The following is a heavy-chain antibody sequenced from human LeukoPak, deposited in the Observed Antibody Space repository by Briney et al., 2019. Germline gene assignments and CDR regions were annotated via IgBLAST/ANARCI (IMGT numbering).Heavy chain of an antibody. D-gene: IGHD3-22*01. J-gene: IGHJ4*02. Sequence: SQTLSLTCTVSGGSISSGSYYLSWIRQPAGKGLEWIGRIYTSGSTNYNPSLKSRVTISVDTSKNQFSLKLSSVTAADTAVYYCARSHDSSGYSQGYWGQGTLVTVCS. V-gene: IGHV4-61*02. CDR2: IYTSGST. CDR1: GGSISSGSYY. CDR3: ARSHDSSGYSQGY.